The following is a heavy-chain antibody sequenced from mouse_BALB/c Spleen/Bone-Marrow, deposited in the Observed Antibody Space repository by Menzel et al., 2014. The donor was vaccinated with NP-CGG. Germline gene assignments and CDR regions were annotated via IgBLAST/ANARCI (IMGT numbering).Heavy chain of an antibody. Sequence: QVQLQQSGPELVKPGASVKISCKASGYAFSSSWMNWVKQRPGQGLEWIGRIYPGDGDTNYNGKFEGKATLTADKSSSTAYMQLSSLTSVDSAVYFCARRRDYDRYFDVWGAGTTVTVSS. CDR2: IYPGDGDT. J-gene: IGHJ1*01. D-gene: IGHD2-4*01. CDR3: ARRRDYDRYFDV. V-gene: IGHV1-82*01. CDR1: GYAFSSSW.